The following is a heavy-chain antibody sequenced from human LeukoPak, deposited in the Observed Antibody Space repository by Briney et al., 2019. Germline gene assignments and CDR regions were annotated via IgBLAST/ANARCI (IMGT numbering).Heavy chain of an antibody. V-gene: IGHV3-66*01. Sequence: GGSLRLSCAASGFTFSSYSMSWVRQAPGKGLEWVSVIYSGGSTYYADSVKDRFTISRDNSKNTLYLQMNSLRAEDTAVYYCARVGCSSTSCYADDGMDVWGQGTTVTVSS. J-gene: IGHJ6*02. CDR3: ARVGCSSTSCYADDGMDV. D-gene: IGHD2-2*01. CDR2: IYSGGST. CDR1: GFTFSSYS.